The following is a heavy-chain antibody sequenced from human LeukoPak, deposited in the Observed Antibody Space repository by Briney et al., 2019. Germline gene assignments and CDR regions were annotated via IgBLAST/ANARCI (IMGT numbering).Heavy chain of an antibody. CDR1: GYTFTSYY. Sequence: ASVKVSCKASGYTFTSYYMHWVRQAPGQGLEWMGIINPSGGSTSYAHKFQGRVTVTRDLSTSTVYMELSSLRSEDTAVYYCARNRKTTRRGGSYYYDSNDYYYFDYWGQGTLVTVSS. CDR2: INPSGGST. J-gene: IGHJ4*02. D-gene: IGHD3-22*01. CDR3: ARNRKTTRRGGSYYYDSNDYYYFDY. V-gene: IGHV1-46*01.